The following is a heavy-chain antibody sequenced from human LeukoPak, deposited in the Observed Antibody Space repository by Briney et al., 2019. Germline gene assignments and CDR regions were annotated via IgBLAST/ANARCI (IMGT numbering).Heavy chain of an antibody. CDR1: GFTFRSYA. Sequence: PGGSLRLSCAASGFTFRSYAMSWVRQAPGKGLEWVSAISGSGGSTYYADSVKGRFTISRDNSKNTLYLQMNSLRAEATAVYYCAHSSSSWPDYWGQGTLVTVSS. CDR2: ISGSGGST. CDR3: AHSSSSWPDY. V-gene: IGHV3-23*01. J-gene: IGHJ4*02. D-gene: IGHD6-13*01.